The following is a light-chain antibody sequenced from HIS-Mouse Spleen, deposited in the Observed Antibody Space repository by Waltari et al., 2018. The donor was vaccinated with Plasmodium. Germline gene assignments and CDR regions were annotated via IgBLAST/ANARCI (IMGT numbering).Light chain of an antibody. CDR2: EVS. CDR1: SSDVGGYHY. CDR3: SSYAGSNKLV. Sequence: QSALTQPPSASGSPGRSVTISCTGTSSDVGGYHYVSWYQQHPGKTPKLMIYEVSKRPSGVPDRFSGSKSGNTASLTVSGLQAEDEADYYCSSYAGSNKLVFGGGTKLTVL. J-gene: IGLJ2*01. V-gene: IGLV2-8*01.